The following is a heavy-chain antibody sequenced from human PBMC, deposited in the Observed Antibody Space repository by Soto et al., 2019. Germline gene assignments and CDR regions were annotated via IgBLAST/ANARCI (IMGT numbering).Heavy chain of an antibody. CDR1: GYTFTSYG. CDR3: ARVALTLVRGVSFYYYYGMDV. J-gene: IGHJ6*02. V-gene: IGHV1-18*01. D-gene: IGHD3-10*01. CDR2: ISAYNGNT. Sequence: QVQLVQSGAEVKKPGASVKVSCKASGYTFTSYGISWVRQAPGQGLEWMGWISAYNGNTNYAQKLQGRVTMTTDTSTSTDYMELMSLRSDDTAVYYCARVALTLVRGVSFYYYYGMDVWGQGTTVTVSS.